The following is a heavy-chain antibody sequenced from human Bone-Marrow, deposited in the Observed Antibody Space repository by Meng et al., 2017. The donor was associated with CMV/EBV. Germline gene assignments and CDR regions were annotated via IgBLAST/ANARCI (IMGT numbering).Heavy chain of an antibody. V-gene: IGHV4-4*02. CDR2: IYHSGTT. J-gene: IGHJ4*02. D-gene: IGHD2-15*01. Sequence: TLSLTCAVSGTSISSSNWWSWVRQPPGKGLEWIGEIYHSGTTNYNPSLKSRVTISLDKSKSQFSLKLNSVTAADTAVYYCARARGGVVDYWGQGTLVTVSS. CDR1: GTSISSSNW. CDR3: ARARGGVVDY.